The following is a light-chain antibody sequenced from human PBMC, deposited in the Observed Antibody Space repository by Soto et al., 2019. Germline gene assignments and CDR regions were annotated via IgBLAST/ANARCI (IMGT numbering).Light chain of an antibody. V-gene: IGKV3-15*01. J-gene: IGKJ2*01. CDR3: RQYNNWPPYP. CDR1: QSVSSN. Sequence: EIVMTQSPATLSVSPVERATLSCRASQSVSSNLAWYQQKPGQAPRLLIYGASTRATGIPARFSGSGSGTELTLAITRLQSDDFAVYYCRQYNNWPPYPCRQGTKLEIK. CDR2: GAS.